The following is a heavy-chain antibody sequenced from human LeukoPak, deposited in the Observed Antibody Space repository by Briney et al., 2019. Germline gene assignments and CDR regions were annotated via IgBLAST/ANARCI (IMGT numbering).Heavy chain of an antibody. D-gene: IGHD5-18*01. CDR2: INQSGST. Sequence: SETLSLTCAVYGGSFSGYYWSWIRQPPGKGLEWIGEINQSGSTNYNPSLKSRVTISVDTSKNQFSLKLSSVTAADTAVYYCAREGYSYGPGFDYWGQGTLVTVSS. CDR1: GGSFSGYY. J-gene: IGHJ4*02. V-gene: IGHV4-34*01. CDR3: AREGYSYGPGFDY.